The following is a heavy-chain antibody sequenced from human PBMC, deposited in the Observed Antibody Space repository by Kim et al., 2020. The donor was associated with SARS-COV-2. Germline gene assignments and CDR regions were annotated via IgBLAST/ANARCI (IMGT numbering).Heavy chain of an antibody. CDR3: AKDLGYSSSWSYYFDY. V-gene: IGHV3-30*02. Sequence: SVKGRFTISRDNSKNTLYLQMNSLRAEDTAVYYCAKDLGYSSSWSYYFDYWGQGTLVTVSS. D-gene: IGHD6-13*01. J-gene: IGHJ4*02.